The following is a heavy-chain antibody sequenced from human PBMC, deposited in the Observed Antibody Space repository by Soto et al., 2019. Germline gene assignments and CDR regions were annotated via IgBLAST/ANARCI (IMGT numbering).Heavy chain of an antibody. D-gene: IGHD3-3*01. CDR1: GFTFSNAW. J-gene: IGHJ3*02. Sequence: GGSLRLSCAASGFTFSNAWMSWVRQAPGKGLEWVGRIKSKADGGTTDYAAPVKGRFTISRDDSKNTLYLQMNSLETEDTAVYYCTTDEDSGVVDAFDIWGQGTMVTVSS. V-gene: IGHV3-15*01. CDR3: TTDEDSGVVDAFDI. CDR2: IKSKADGGTT.